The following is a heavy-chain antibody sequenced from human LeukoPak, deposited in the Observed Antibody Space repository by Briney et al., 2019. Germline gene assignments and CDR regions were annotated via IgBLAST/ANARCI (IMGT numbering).Heavy chain of an antibody. Sequence: SETLSLTCTVSGGSISSYYWTWIRQPAGKGLEWIGYIYYSGITNHNPSLKSRVTISVDTSKNQFSLKLSSVTAADTAVYYCATGVTYTDYWGQGTLVTASS. CDR3: ATGVTYTDY. CDR1: GGSISSYY. V-gene: IGHV4-59*01. D-gene: IGHD2-21*02. CDR2: IYYSGIT. J-gene: IGHJ4*02.